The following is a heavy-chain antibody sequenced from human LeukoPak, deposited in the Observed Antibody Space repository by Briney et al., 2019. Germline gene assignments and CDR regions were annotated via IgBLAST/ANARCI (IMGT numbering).Heavy chain of an antibody. J-gene: IGHJ4*02. CDR1: GDSISTSNSY. Sequence: SETLSLTCTVSGDSISTSNSYWGWIRQPPGKGLEWIGGIYHSGNTYYNASLKSRVTISVDTSKNQFSLKLSSVTAADTAVYYCARRGGYSGYGPFDYWGQGTLVTVSS. CDR3: ARRGGYSGYGPFDY. D-gene: IGHD5-12*01. V-gene: IGHV4-39*01. CDR2: IYHSGNT.